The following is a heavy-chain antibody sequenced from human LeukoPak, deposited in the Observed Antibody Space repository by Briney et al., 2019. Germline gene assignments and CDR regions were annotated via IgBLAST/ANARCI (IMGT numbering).Heavy chain of an antibody. D-gene: IGHD2-2*01. V-gene: IGHV4-59*01. CDR2: IYYSGST. Sequence: ASETLSLTCTVSGGSISSYYWSWIRQPPGKGLEWIGYIYYSGSTNYNPSLKSRVTISVDTSKNQFSLKLSSVTAADTAVYYCARERSVGVPAAPVYYYGMDVWGQGTTVAVSS. CDR3: ARERSVGVPAAPVYYYGMDV. CDR1: GGSISSYY. J-gene: IGHJ6*02.